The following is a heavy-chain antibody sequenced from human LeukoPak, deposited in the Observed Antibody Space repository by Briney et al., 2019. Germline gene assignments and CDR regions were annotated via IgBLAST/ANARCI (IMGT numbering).Heavy chain of an antibody. CDR2: IYNSGNN. Sequence: NPSETLSLTCTVSGGSISYYYWSWIRQSPGKGLEWVGYIYNSGNNHYNSSLKSRVTISIDTSKNQFSLKLASVTAADTAVYYCATRGYWGQGTLVAVSS. CDR1: GGSISYYY. V-gene: IGHV4-59*08. CDR3: ATRGY. D-gene: IGHD3-10*01. J-gene: IGHJ4*02.